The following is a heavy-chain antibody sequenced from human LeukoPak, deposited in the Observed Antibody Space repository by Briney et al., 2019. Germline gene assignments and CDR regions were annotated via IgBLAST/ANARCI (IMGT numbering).Heavy chain of an antibody. CDR1: GFTFSDYY. V-gene: IGHV3-11*01. D-gene: IGHD3-22*01. Sequence: PGGSLRLSCAASGFTFSDYYMSWIRQAPGKGLEWVSYISSSGSTIYYADSVKGRSTISRDNAKNSLYLQMNSLRAEDTAVYYCARPAGRTYYYDSSGPPVGLHFDYWGQGTLVTVSS. CDR3: ARPAGRTYYYDSSGPPVGLHFDY. CDR2: ISSSGSTI. J-gene: IGHJ4*02.